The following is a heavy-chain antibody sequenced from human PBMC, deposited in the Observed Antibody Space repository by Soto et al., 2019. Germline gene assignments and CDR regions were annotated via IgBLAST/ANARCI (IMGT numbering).Heavy chain of an antibody. V-gene: IGHV1-8*01. CDR3: ARDIGAQTTVTTRAP. CDR2: MNPNSGNT. CDR1: GYTFTSYD. D-gene: IGHD4-17*01. J-gene: IGHJ5*02. Sequence: ASVKVSCKASGYTFTSYDINWVRQAPGQGLEWMGWMNPNSGNTGYAQKFQGRVTMTRNTSISTAYMELSSLRSEDTAVYYCARDIGAQTTVTTRAPWGQGTLVTVSS.